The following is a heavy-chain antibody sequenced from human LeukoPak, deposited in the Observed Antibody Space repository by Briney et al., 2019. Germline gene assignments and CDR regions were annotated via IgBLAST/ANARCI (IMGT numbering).Heavy chain of an antibody. D-gene: IGHD6-19*01. J-gene: IGHJ4*02. V-gene: IGHV4-38-2*02. CDR3: AIGTGWYHADY. Sequence: SETLSLTCTVSGYSISSGYYWGWIRQPPGKGLEWIGSIYHSGSTYYNPSLKSRVTISVDTSKNQFSLKLSSVTAADTAVYYCAIGTGWYHADYWGQGTLVTVSS. CDR2: IYHSGST. CDR1: GYSISSGYY.